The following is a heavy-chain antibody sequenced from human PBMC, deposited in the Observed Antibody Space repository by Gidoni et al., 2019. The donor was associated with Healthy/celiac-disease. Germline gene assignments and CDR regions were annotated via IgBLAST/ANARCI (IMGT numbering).Heavy chain of an antibody. J-gene: IGHJ4*02. CDR3: ARGQLLKPFDY. CDR2: INHNSGGT. V-gene: IGHV1-2*04. D-gene: IGHD5-18*01. CDR1: GYTFTGYY. Sequence: QVQLVQSGAEVKKPGSSVKFSCKASGYTFTGYYMHWVRQAPGQGLEWMGWINHNSGGTNYAQKFKGWVNMTRDTSISTAYMELSRLRSDDTAVYYCARGQLLKPFDYWGQGTLVTASS.